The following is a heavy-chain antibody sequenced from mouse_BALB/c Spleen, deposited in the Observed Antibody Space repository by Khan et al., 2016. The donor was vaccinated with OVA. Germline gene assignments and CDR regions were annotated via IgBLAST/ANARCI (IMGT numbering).Heavy chain of an antibody. Sequence: QVQLKQSGPGLVAPSQSLSITCTVSGFSLTSYGVNWVRQPPGKGLEWLGVIWGDGSTNYHSTLMSRLSISKDKSQSQVFLKMSSLTTDDTATYYCAKWGTANYYAMDYWGQGTSVTVSS. CDR1: GFSLTSYG. J-gene: IGHJ4*01. CDR2: IWGDGST. V-gene: IGHV2-3*01. D-gene: IGHD1-2*01. CDR3: AKWGTANYYAMDY.